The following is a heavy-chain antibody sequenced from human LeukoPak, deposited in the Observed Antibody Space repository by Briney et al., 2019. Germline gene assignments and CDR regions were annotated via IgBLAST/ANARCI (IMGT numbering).Heavy chain of an antibody. CDR2: SIPIFGTA. V-gene: IGHV1-69*06. CDR1: GGTFSSYA. CDR3: ASTGRGNYGGNHYYYYYMDV. Sequence: ASVKVSCKASGGTFSSYAMSWVRQAPGQGLEWMGGSIPIFGTANYAQKLQGRVTITADKSTSTAYMELSSLRSEDTAVYYCASTGRGNYGGNHYYYYYMDVWGKGTTVTVSS. J-gene: IGHJ6*03. D-gene: IGHD4-23*01.